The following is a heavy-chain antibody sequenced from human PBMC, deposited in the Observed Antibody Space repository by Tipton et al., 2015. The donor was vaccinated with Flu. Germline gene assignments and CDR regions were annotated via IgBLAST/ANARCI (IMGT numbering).Heavy chain of an antibody. J-gene: IGHJ4*02. Sequence: GLVKPSETLSLTCSVSGGSISGYYWSWIRQPPGKGLEWIGYMHYGGSANYSPSLKSRVSISVDTSKNQFSLLLRSVTAADTAVYYCARNDHMGPYDYWGQGSLVTVSS. CDR2: MHYGGSA. D-gene: IGHD1-1*01. V-gene: IGHV4-59*01. CDR1: GGSISGYY. CDR3: ARNDHMGPYDY.